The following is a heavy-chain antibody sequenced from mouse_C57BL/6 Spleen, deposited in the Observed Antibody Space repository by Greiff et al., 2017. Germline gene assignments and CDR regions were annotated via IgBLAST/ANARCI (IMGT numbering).Heavy chain of an antibody. J-gene: IGHJ2*01. CDR3: AANYYGSNY. CDR1: GYTFPSYW. D-gene: IGHD1-1*01. V-gene: IGHV1-50*01. Sequence: VQLQQPGAELVKPGASVKLSCKASGYTFPSYWMQWVKQRPGQGLEWIGEIDPSDSYTNYNQKFKGKATLTVDTSSSTAYMQLSSLTSEDSAVYYCAANYYGSNYWGQGTTLTVSS. CDR2: IDPSDSYT.